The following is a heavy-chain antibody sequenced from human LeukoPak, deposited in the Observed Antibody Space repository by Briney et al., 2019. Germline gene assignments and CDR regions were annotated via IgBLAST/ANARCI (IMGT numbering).Heavy chain of an antibody. D-gene: IGHD1-14*01. V-gene: IGHV3-48*03. CDR2: IRRSGSTI. Sequence: GGSQRLSCAASVFTFRSYEMRGVRQAPGKGLECVSYIRRSGSTIYYADSGKGRLTISRDNATNSLFLQMNSARVEDTAVYYCARGSEGWFDPWGQGTLVTVSS. J-gene: IGHJ5*02. CDR1: VFTFRSYE. CDR3: ARGSEGWFDP.